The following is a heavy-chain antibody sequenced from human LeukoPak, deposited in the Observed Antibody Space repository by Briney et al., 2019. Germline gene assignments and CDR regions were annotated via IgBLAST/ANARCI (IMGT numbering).Heavy chain of an antibody. V-gene: IGHV3-30*02. Sequence: GGSLRLSCAASGFTFSSYDIHWVRQAPGKGLEWVAFIRYDGSDKYYADSVKGRFTISRDNSKNTLYLQMNSLRAEDTAVYYCAKVGGYSGYDPAYYYYYYMDVWGKGTTVTISS. CDR2: IRYDGSDK. CDR3: AKVGGYSGYDPAYYYYYYMDV. D-gene: IGHD5-12*01. J-gene: IGHJ6*03. CDR1: GFTFSSYD.